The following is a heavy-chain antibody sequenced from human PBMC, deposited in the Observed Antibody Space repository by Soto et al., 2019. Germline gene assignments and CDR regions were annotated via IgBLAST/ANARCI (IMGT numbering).Heavy chain of an antibody. CDR3: ARGLGYSSGWYMGAFDI. CDR1: GYTFTSYD. D-gene: IGHD6-19*01. Sequence: QVQLVQSGAEVKKPGASVKVSCKASGYTFTSYDINWVRQATGQGLVWMGWMNPNSGNTGYAQKFQGRVTMTRNTSISTAYMELSSLRSEDTAVYYCARGLGYSSGWYMGAFDIWGQGTMVTVSS. CDR2: MNPNSGNT. J-gene: IGHJ3*02. V-gene: IGHV1-8*01.